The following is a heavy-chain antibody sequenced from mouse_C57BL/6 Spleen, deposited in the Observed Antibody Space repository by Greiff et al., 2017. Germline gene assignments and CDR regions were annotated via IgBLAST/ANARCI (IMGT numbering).Heavy chain of an antibody. V-gene: IGHV1-82*01. CDR3: ARRWGTSAMDD. D-gene: IGHD1-1*02. CDR2: FYPGDGDT. J-gene: IGHJ4*01. Sequence: VQLQQSGPELVKPGDSVTISCKASGYAFSSSWMNWVKQRPGKGLEWIGRFYPGDGDTNYNGKFKGKATLTAAKSSSTAYMQLSSLTSEDSAVYCCARRWGTSAMDDWGQGTSVTVAS. CDR1: GYAFSSSW.